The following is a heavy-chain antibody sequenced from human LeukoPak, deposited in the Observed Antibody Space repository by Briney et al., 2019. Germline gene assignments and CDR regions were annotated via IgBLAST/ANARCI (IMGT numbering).Heavy chain of an antibody. D-gene: IGHD3-22*01. CDR2: MDPNSGGT. V-gene: IGHV1-2*02. CDR3: ARESYDSSGYHRIDS. Sequence: PGESLKISCKGSGYTFTGYYMHWVRQAPGQGLEWMGWMDPNSGGTNYAQKFQGRVTMTRDTSISTAYMELSSLTSDDTAVYYCARESYDSSGYHRIDSWGQGTLVTVSS. CDR1: GYTFTGYY. J-gene: IGHJ4*02.